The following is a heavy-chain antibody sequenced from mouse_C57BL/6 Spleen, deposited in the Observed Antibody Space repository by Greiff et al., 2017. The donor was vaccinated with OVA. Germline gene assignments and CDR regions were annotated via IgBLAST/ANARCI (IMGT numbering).Heavy chain of an antibody. CDR3: ARLGYYYGDY. Sequence: EVQLVESGGGLVKPGGSLKLSCAASGFTFSSYTMSWVRQTPEKRLAWVATISGGGGNTYYPDSVKGRFTISRDNAKNTLYLQMSSLRSEDTALYYCARLGYYYGDYWGQGTTLTVSS. V-gene: IGHV5-9*01. CDR2: ISGGGGNT. J-gene: IGHJ2*01. CDR1: GFTFSSYT. D-gene: IGHD1-1*01.